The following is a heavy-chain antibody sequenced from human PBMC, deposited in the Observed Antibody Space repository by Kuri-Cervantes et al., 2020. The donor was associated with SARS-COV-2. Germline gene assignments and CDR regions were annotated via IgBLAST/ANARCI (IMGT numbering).Heavy chain of an antibody. CDR2: ISAYNGLT. Sequence: ASVKVSCKASGYTFSNYGISWVRQAPGQGLQWMGWISAYNGLTDYAQKFQGRVTMTTDTSTSTAYMELRSLRTDDTAMYYCARANGVVATLESFDSWGQGTLVTVSS. CDR3: ARANGVVATLESFDS. V-gene: IGHV1-18*01. J-gene: IGHJ4*02. CDR1: GYTFSNYG. D-gene: IGHD5-12*01.